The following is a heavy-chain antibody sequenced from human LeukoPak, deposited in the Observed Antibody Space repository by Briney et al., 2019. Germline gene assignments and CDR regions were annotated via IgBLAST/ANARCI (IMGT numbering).Heavy chain of an antibody. CDR2: IYHSGST. V-gene: IGHV4-30-2*01. Sequence: TLSLTCAVSGGSISSGGYSWSWIRQPPGKGLEWIGYIYHSGSTYYNLSLKSRVTISVDRSKNQFSLKLSSVTAADTAVYYCARKDSGSDAFDIWGQGTMVTVSS. D-gene: IGHD5-12*01. CDR1: GGSISSGGYS. CDR3: ARKDSGSDAFDI. J-gene: IGHJ3*02.